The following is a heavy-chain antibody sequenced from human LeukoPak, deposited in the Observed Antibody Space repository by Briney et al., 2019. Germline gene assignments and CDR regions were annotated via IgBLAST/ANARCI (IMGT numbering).Heavy chain of an antibody. CDR2: ISSSGNTT. J-gene: IGHJ4*02. CDR1: GFTFSDNY. Sequence: GGSLRLSCAASGFTFSDNYMSWIRQAPGKGLEWVSYISSSGNTTYNADSVKGRFSITRDNAKNALYLQMNSLRGEDTAVYYCASGIRAFDNWGQGTLVTVSA. D-gene: IGHD1-26*01. CDR3: ASGIRAFDN. V-gene: IGHV3-11*04.